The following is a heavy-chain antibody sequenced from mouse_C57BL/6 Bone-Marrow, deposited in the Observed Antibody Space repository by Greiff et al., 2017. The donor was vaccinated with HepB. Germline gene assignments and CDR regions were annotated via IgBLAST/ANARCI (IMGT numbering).Heavy chain of an antibody. V-gene: IGHV1-50*01. D-gene: IGHD1-1*01. CDR3: ARCGDYYGFDY. J-gene: IGHJ2*01. CDR1: GYTFTSYW. Sequence: QVQLQQPGAELVKPGASVKLSCKASGYTFTSYWIQWVKQRPGQGLEWIGEIDPSDSYTNYNQKLKGKATLTVDTSSSTAYLQLSSLTSEDSAVYYCARCGDYYGFDYWGQGTTLTVSS. CDR2: IDPSDSYT.